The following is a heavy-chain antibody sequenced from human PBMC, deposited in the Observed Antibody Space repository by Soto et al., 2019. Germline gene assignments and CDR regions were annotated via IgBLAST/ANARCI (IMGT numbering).Heavy chain of an antibody. Sequence: AQLVESGGGLVQPGGSLRLSCAASGFTFSNYWMHWVRQVPGQGPVWVSRLNRDGSRTDYADSVRGRFTIFRDNARNTLYLQMNSLRAEDTAMYYCVRDLGGAGSYWGQGTLVTVSS. CDR2: LNRDGSRT. CDR3: VRDLGGAGSY. CDR1: GFTFSNYW. J-gene: IGHJ4*02. V-gene: IGHV3-74*01. D-gene: IGHD1-26*01.